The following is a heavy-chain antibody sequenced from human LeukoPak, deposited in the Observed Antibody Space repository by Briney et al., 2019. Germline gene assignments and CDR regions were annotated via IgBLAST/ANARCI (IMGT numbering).Heavy chain of an antibody. Sequence: SETLSLTCTVSGGSISSYYWIWIRQPPGKGLEWIGYIYYSGSTNYNPSLKSRVTISVDTSKNQFSLKLSSVTAADTAVYYCARVGGRASQNDGYYYYYYMDVWGKGTTVTVSS. V-gene: IGHV4-59*01. J-gene: IGHJ6*03. D-gene: IGHD1-1*01. CDR2: IYYSGST. CDR1: GGSISSYY. CDR3: ARVGGRASQNDGYYYYYYMDV.